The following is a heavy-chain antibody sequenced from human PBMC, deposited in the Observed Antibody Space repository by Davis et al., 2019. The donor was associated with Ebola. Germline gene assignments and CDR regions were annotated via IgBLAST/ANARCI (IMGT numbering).Heavy chain of an antibody. Sequence: GESLKISCAASGFTFSSSWMTWVRQAPEKGLEWVAVIWYDGSNKYYADSVKGRFTISRDNSKNTLYLQMNSLRAEDTAVYYCARDAQIAVAGTRYYGMDVWGQGTTVTVSS. CDR3: ARDAQIAVAGTRYYGMDV. V-gene: IGHV3-33*08. J-gene: IGHJ6*02. CDR2: IWYDGSNK. D-gene: IGHD6-19*01. CDR1: GFTFSSSW.